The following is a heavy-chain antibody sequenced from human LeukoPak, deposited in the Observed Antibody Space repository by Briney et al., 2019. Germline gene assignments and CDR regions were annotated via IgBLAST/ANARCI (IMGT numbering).Heavy chain of an antibody. J-gene: IGHJ5*02. CDR2: IYTSGST. D-gene: IGHD3-10*01. CDR1: GGSISSYY. V-gene: IGHV4-4*07. Sequence: PSETLSLTCTVSGGSISSYYWSWIRQPAGKGLEWIGRIYTSGSTNYNPSLKSRVTMSVDTSKNQFSLKLSSVTAADTAVYYCARQDGSGSYSYNWFDPWGQGTLVTVSS. CDR3: ARQDGSGSYSYNWFDP.